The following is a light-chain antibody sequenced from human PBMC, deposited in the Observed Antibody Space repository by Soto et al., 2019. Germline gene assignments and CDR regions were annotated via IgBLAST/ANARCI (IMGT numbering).Light chain of an antibody. J-gene: IGKJ1*01. CDR2: GTS. V-gene: IGKV3-20*01. CDR1: QSINSNY. CDR3: QHYGSLYRT. Sequence: EIVLTQSPGSLSLSPGHGATLSFSASQSINSNYLAWYQQKPGQAPRLLLYGTSSRAPGIPDRFSGTGSGTDFTLTISRLEPEDFAVYYCQHYGSLYRTFGQGTKVDIK.